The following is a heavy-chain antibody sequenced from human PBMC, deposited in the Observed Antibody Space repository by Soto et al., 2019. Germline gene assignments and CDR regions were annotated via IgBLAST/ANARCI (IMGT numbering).Heavy chain of an antibody. CDR3: ARGVGSGSYYNQYNWFDP. J-gene: IGHJ5*02. CDR2: INVYNGNT. V-gene: IGHV1-18*01. CDR1: GYTFTNYG. D-gene: IGHD3-10*01. Sequence: QVQLVQSGGEVKKPGASVKVSCKASGYTFTNYGISWVRQAPGQGLEWMGWINVYNGNTKYAQKVHGSVTMTTYTSTSTAYMVLRSLRSDDTAVYYCARGVGSGSYYNQYNWFDPWGQGTLLTVSS.